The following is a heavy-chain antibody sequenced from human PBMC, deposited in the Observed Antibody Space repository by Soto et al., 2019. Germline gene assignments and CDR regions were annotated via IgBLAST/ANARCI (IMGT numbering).Heavy chain of an antibody. D-gene: IGHD2-21*01. CDR3: ARLRIATNIYKWFDP. CDR1: GAALNSGNYY. CDR2: IYVTGAV. J-gene: IGHJ5*02. Sequence: SETLSLTCSVSGAALNSGNYYWSWIRQVPGKGLEWIGHIYVTGAVDYNPSLRDRITISQDTSERQFSLNLRLVTAADTAVYYYARLRIATNIYKWFDPWGQGTLVTVSS. V-gene: IGHV4-31*03.